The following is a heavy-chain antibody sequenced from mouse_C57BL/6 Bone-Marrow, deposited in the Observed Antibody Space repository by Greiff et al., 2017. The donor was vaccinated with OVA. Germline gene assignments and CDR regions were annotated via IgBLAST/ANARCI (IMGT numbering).Heavy chain of an antibody. CDR2: INPNNGGT. CDR3: ARALLRPFDY. Sequence: VQLQQSGPELVKPGASVKISCKASGYTFTDYYMNWVKQSHGKSLEWIGDINPNNGGTSYNQKFKGKATLTVDKSSSTAYMELRSLTSEDSAVYYCARALLRPFDYWGQGTTLTVSS. D-gene: IGHD1-2*01. CDR1: GYTFTDYY. V-gene: IGHV1-26*01. J-gene: IGHJ2*01.